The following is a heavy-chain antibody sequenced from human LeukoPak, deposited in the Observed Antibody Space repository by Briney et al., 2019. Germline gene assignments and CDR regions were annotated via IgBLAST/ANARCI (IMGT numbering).Heavy chain of an antibody. CDR3: AKEGYGDYHAFDI. D-gene: IGHD4-17*01. CDR2: ISAYNGNT. V-gene: IGHV1-18*01. CDR1: GYTFTSYG. Sequence: ASVKVSCKASGYTFTSYGISWVRQAPGQGLEWMGWISAYNGNTNYAQKLQGRVTMTTDTSTSTAYMELRSLRAEDTAVYYCAKEGYGDYHAFDIWGQGTMVTVSS. J-gene: IGHJ3*02.